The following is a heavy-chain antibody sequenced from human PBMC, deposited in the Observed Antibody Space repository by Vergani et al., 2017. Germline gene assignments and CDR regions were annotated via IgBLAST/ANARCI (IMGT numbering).Heavy chain of an antibody. Sequence: QVRLVQSGAEGKKPGASVKVSCKASGYTFTGYYMHWVRQAPGQGLGWMGWINPNSGGTNYAQKFQGRVTMTRATSISTAYMELSRLRSDDTAVYYCARGSELWTTTVTTFANYWGQGTLVTVSS. CDR1: GYTFTGYY. CDR2: INPNSGGT. V-gene: IGHV1-2*02. CDR3: ARGSELWTTTVTTFANY. D-gene: IGHD4-17*01. J-gene: IGHJ4*02.